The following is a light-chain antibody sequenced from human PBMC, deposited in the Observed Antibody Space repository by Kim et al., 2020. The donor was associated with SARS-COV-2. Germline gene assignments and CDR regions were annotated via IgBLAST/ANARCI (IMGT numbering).Light chain of an antibody. CDR1: SGHSSYT. CDR3: QTWGPGTVVV. Sequence: SVKFTCTLSSGHSSYTIAWHQQQPEKGPRFLMKVNIDGRHTKGDGIPDRFSGSSSGAERYLTISSLQSEDEADYYCQTWGPGTVVVFGGGTQLTVL. CDR2: VNIDGRH. V-gene: IGLV4-69*01. J-gene: IGLJ2*01.